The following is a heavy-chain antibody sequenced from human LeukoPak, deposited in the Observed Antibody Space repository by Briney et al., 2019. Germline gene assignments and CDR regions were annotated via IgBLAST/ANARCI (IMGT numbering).Heavy chain of an antibody. Sequence: SENLSLNCTVSGRSISSYYWSWIRPPPGKGLAWVGYIYYSGSTNYNPSLKSRVTISVDTPKNQFSLKLSSVTAADTAVYYCARVERQWLLWYFDLWGRGTLVTVSS. CDR2: IYYSGST. D-gene: IGHD6-19*01. V-gene: IGHV4-59*01. CDR3: ARVERQWLLWYFDL. J-gene: IGHJ2*01. CDR1: GRSISSYY.